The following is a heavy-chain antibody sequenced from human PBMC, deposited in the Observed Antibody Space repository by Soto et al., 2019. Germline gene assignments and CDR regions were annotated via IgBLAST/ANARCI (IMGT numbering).Heavy chain of an antibody. D-gene: IGHD3-9*01. CDR1: GVTFNNLA. Sequence: RRLSCAASGVTFNNLAMSWVRQAPGKGLEWVSTISGGGVGIHYADSVQGRFTVSRDNSKNTLYLQMNSLRAEDTALYYCAKGNSLTAYRLDNWGTGTLVTVSS. J-gene: IGHJ4*02. CDR2: ISGGGVGI. V-gene: IGHV3-23*01. CDR3: AKGNSLTAYRLDN.